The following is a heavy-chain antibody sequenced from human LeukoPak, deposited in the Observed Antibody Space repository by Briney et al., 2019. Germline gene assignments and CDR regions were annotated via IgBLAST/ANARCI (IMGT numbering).Heavy chain of an antibody. CDR3: ARSPPPPTTVITPGSFNNWFDP. V-gene: IGHV1-69*01. CDR2: IIPIFDTA. J-gene: IGHJ5*02. Sequence: ASVKVSCTASGGTFSNYAISWVRQAPGQGLEWMGGIIPIFDTANYAQEFEGRVTITADESTSTAYMELSSLRSEDTAVYYCARSPPPPTTVITPGSFNNWFDPWGQGTLVTVSS. D-gene: IGHD4-23*01. CDR1: GGTFSNYA.